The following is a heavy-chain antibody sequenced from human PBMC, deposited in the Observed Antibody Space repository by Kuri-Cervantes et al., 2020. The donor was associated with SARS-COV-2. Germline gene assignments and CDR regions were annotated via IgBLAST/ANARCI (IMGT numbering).Heavy chain of an antibody. Sequence: GGSLRLSCKGSGYSFTTYWIGWVRQAPGQGLERMGWINPNSGGTNYAQKFQGWVTMTRDTSISTVYMELSRLRSDDTAVYYCASSTPFRRLVVISRGGAFDIWGQGTMVTVSS. J-gene: IGHJ3*02. CDR2: INPNSGGT. CDR3: ASSTPFRRLVVISRGGAFDI. CDR1: GYSFTTYW. V-gene: IGHV1-2*04. D-gene: IGHD3-22*01.